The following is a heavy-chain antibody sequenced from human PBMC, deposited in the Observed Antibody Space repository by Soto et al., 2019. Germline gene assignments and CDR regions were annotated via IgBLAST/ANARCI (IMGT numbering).Heavy chain of an antibody. CDR3: VRIRYQLPSSVLWLDP. D-gene: IGHD3-16*01. Sequence: SEPLSLTCAVYGGFLSESYWTWIRQPPAKGLEWIGDINHVGGTNYNPSLTSRVTMSVDTSQNQFSLRLISVTAADTAMYFCVRIRYQLPSSVLWLDPWGQGTPVT. CDR2: INHVGGT. CDR1: GGFLSESY. J-gene: IGHJ5*02. V-gene: IGHV4-34*01.